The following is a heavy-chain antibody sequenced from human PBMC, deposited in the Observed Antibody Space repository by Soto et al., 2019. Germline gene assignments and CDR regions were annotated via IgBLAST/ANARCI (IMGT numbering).Heavy chain of an antibody. CDR1: GFTFSNAW. Sequence: EVQLVESGGGLVKPGGSLRLSCAASGFTFSNAWMSWVRQAPGKGLEWVGRIKSKTDGGTTDYAAPVKGRFTIPRDDSKNTLYLQMNSLKTEDTAVYYCTTEEGDYYYYYGMDVWGQGTTVTVSS. CDR3: TTEEGDYYYYYGMDV. D-gene: IGHD3-16*01. V-gene: IGHV3-15*01. CDR2: IKSKTDGGTT. J-gene: IGHJ6*02.